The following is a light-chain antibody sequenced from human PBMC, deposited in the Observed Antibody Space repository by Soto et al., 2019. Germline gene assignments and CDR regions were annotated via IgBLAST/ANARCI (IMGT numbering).Light chain of an antibody. V-gene: IGKV1-39*01. Sequence: DIQMTQSPSPLSASVGDTVTITCRASQSIARYFNWYQQKPGKAPNLLIYAASTLHSGVPSRFSGSGSGTDFTLTISSLQPEDFATYYCQQCDSLPATFGQGTKVEIK. CDR2: AAS. J-gene: IGKJ2*01. CDR1: QSIARY. CDR3: QQCDSLPAT.